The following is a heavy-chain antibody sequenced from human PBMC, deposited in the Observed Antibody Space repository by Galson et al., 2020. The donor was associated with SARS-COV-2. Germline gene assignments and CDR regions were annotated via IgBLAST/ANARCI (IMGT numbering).Heavy chain of an antibody. CDR3: ASPYLAAATFFGAFDL. V-gene: IGHV3-48*03. Sequence: GESLKISCAASGFTFSNYEMNWVRQAPGQGLEWISYISDTGTNIYYADSVQGRFTISRDDAENSLYLQMTSLRGEDTAVYYCASPYLAAATFFGAFDLWGQGTMVTVSS. J-gene: IGHJ3*01. D-gene: IGHD6-13*01. CDR2: ISDTGTNI. CDR1: GFTFSNYE.